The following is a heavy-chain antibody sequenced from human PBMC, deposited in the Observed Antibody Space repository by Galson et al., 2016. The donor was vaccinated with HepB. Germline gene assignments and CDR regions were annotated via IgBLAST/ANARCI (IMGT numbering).Heavy chain of an antibody. CDR2: VSFDGRNT. V-gene: IGHV3-30-3*01. D-gene: IGHD4-17*01. CDR3: TRAAAGRTATTTLA. J-gene: IGHJ5*02. CDR1: GFDFNDSS. Sequence: SLRLSCAGSGFDFNDSSIHWVRQSPGKGLEWVAGVSFDGRNTYYADSVKGRFIISRDSSKKTVYLQMNSLRSKDTAVYYCTRAAAGRTATTTLAWGQGTLVTVSS.